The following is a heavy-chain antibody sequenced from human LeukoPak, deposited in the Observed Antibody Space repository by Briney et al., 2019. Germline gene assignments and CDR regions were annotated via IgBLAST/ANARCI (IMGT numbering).Heavy chain of an antibody. Sequence: GGSLRLSCAASGFTFSSYAMHWVRQAPGKGLEYVSAISSNGGSTYYANSVKGRFTISRDNAKNSLYLQMNSLRVEDTAVYYCASGTDSGWYRGYYFDYWGQGILVTVSS. V-gene: IGHV3-64*01. CDR3: ASGTDSGWYRGYYFDY. CDR2: ISSNGGST. J-gene: IGHJ4*02. CDR1: GFTFSSYA. D-gene: IGHD6-19*01.